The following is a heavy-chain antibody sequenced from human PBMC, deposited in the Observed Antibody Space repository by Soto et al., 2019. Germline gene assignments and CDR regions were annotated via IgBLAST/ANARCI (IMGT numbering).Heavy chain of an antibody. J-gene: IGHJ4*02. D-gene: IGHD4-4*01. CDR3: ARGMDYSVGSFSQF. CDR1: GFTFSRHA. V-gene: IGHV3-30*03. CDR2: TSSDGSKK. Sequence: QVQLAESGGGVVQPGRSLRLSCVASGFTFSRHAMHRVRQAPGKGLEWVAVTSSDGSKKYYGDSVKGRFTISRDNDKNTVFLEMNSLEGEDTAVYFCARGMDYSVGSFSQFWGQGTVVTVSS.